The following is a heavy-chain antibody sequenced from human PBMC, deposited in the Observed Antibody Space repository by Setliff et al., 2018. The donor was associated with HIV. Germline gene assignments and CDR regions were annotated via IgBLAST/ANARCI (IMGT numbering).Heavy chain of an antibody. CDR2: IYTSGST. Sequence: SETLSLTCTVSGGSISSHYWSRIRQPPGKGLEWIGYIYTSGSTNYNPSLKSRVTMSIDTSKNQFSLKLNSVTAADTAVYYCARGAPYGSGRHRWNYWGQGTRVTVSS. CDR3: ARGAPYGSGRHRWNY. J-gene: IGHJ4*02. CDR1: GGSISSHY. V-gene: IGHV4-4*08. D-gene: IGHD3-10*01.